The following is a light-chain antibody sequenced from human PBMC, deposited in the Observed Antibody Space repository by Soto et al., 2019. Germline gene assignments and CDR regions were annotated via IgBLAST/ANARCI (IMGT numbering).Light chain of an antibody. Sequence: QSALTQPRSVSGSPGQSVSISCTGTSSDVGGYDYVSWYQRHPGKAPKLIIYDVIKRPSGVPDRFSGSKSGNTASLTISGLQAEDEADYYCCSYAGSYPYVFATGTKLTVL. J-gene: IGLJ1*01. CDR3: CSYAGSYPYV. CDR2: DVI. V-gene: IGLV2-11*01. CDR1: SSDVGGYDY.